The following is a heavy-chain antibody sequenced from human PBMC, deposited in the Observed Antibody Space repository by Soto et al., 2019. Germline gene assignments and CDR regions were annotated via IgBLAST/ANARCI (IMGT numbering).Heavy chain of an antibody. CDR2: LSLEGSDK. Sequence: QVQLVESGGGVGQPGRSLRLSCAASGFIFRSYAMHWVRQAPGKGLEWVTVLSLEGSDKFYADSVKGRFTISRDNSKNTLYLNMNSLTTEDTAVYYCARDDYDSSSYYGSYYYGMDVWGQGTTVTVSS. V-gene: IGHV3-30-3*01. CDR3: ARDDYDSSSYYGSYYYGMDV. J-gene: IGHJ6*02. CDR1: GFIFRSYA. D-gene: IGHD3-22*01.